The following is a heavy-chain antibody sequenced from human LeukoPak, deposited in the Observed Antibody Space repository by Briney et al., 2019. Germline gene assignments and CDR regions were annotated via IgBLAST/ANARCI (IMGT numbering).Heavy chain of an antibody. V-gene: IGHV3-53*01. Sequence: GGSLRLSCAASGFTVSSHYLSWVRQAPGKGLEWVSFLYAGGSTFYADSVMGRFTISRDNSKNTLYLQMNSLRAEDTAVYFCARIGYSDYSFAYWGQGTLVTVSS. CDR1: GFTVSSHY. J-gene: IGHJ4*02. CDR3: ARIGYSDYSFAY. CDR2: LYAGGST. D-gene: IGHD4-11*01.